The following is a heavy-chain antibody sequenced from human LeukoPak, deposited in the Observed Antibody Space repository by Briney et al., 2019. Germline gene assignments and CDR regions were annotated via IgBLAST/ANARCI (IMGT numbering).Heavy chain of an antibody. V-gene: IGHV3-66*02. J-gene: IGHJ3*01. D-gene: IGHD3-16*01. Sequence: GGSLRLSCAASDFTVSSNYMSWVRQAPGKGLEWVSTIYSGGSTYYADSVKGRFTISRDNSKNTLYLQMNSEIAGDTGVYYCARHKAYRAFDVWGQGTMVIVSS. CDR3: ARHKAYRAFDV. CDR2: IYSGGST. CDR1: DFTVSSNY.